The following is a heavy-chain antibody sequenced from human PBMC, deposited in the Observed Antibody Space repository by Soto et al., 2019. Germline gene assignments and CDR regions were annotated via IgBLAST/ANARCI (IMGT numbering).Heavy chain of an antibody. CDR3: TTGRYCSGGSCYYFDY. D-gene: IGHD2-15*01. Sequence: GGSLRLSCAASGFTFSNAWMSWVRQAPGKGLEWVGRIKSKTDGGTTDYAAPVKGRFTISRDDSKNTLYLQMNSLKTEDAAVYYCTTGRYCSGGSCYYFDYWGQGTLVTVSS. V-gene: IGHV3-15*01. J-gene: IGHJ4*02. CDR1: GFTFSNAW. CDR2: IKSKTDGGTT.